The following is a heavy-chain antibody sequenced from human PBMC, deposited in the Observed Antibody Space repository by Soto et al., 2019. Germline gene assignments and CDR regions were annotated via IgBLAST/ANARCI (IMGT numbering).Heavy chain of an antibody. V-gene: IGHV1-8*01. CDR1: GYTFTSYD. Sequence: QVQLVQSGAEVKKPGASVKVSCKASGYTFTSYDINWVRQATGQGLEWMGWMNPNSGNTGYAQKFQGRVTMTRNTSISTAYLALSSLRSEDTAVYYCARCPDIVVVPAAIGDYYYGMDVWGQGTTVTVSS. CDR3: ARCPDIVVVPAAIGDYYYGMDV. CDR2: MNPNSGNT. J-gene: IGHJ6*02. D-gene: IGHD2-2*01.